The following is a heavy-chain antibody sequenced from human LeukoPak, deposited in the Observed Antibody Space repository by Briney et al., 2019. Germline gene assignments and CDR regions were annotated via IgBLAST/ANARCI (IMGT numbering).Heavy chain of an antibody. Sequence: ASVKVSCKASGYTFTSYYMHWVRQAPGQGLEWMGIINPSGGGTSYAQKFQGRVTMTRDTSTSTVYMELSSLRSEDTAVYYCARASVAYCGGDCYSKPDGEEDWFDPWGQGTLVTVSS. J-gene: IGHJ5*02. D-gene: IGHD2-21*02. CDR1: GYTFTSYY. CDR2: INPSGGGT. V-gene: IGHV1-46*01. CDR3: ARASVAYCGGDCYSKPDGEEDWFDP.